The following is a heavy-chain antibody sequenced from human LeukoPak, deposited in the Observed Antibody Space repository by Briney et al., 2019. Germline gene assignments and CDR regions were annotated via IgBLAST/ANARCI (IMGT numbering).Heavy chain of an antibody. V-gene: IGHV4-39*07. J-gene: IGHJ5*02. CDR1: GGSISSSSYY. D-gene: IGHD6-19*01. CDR2: IYYSGST. CDR3: ARVPRTYHIAVAGTWLPWFDP. Sequence: SETLSLTCTVSGGSISSSSYYWGWIRQPPGKGLEWIGSIYYSGSTYYNPSLKSRVTISVDTSKNQFSLKLSSVTAADTAVYYCARVPRTYHIAVAGTWLPWFDPWGQGTLVTVSS.